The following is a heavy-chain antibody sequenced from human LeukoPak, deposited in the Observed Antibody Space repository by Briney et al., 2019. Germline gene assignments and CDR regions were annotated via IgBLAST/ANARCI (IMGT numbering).Heavy chain of an antibody. Sequence: PGGSLRLSCAASGFTFSSYGMHWVRQAPGKGLEWVAVISYDGSNKYYADSVKGRFTISRDNSKNTLYLQMNSLRAEDTAVYYCAKDFAYSDSGYGFYFDYWGQGTLVTVSS. CDR2: ISYDGSNK. CDR1: GFTFSSYG. V-gene: IGHV3-30*18. J-gene: IGHJ4*02. D-gene: IGHD5-12*01. CDR3: AKDFAYSDSGYGFYFDY.